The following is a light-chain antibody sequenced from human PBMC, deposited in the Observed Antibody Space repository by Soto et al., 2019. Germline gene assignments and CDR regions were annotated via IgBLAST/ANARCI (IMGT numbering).Light chain of an antibody. V-gene: IGLV1-40*01. Sequence: QSVLPQPPSVSGAPGQRVTISCTGSSSNIGAGYDVHWYQQLPGTAPKLLIYGNSNRPSGVPDRFSGSKSGTSASLAITGLQAEDEADYCCQSYDSSLSGVVFGGGTKLTVL. J-gene: IGLJ2*01. CDR3: QSYDSSLSGVV. CDR1: SSNIGAGYD. CDR2: GNS.